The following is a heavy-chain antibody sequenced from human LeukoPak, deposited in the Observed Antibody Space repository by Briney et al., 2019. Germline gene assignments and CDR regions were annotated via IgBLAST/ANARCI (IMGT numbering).Heavy chain of an antibody. J-gene: IGHJ4*02. CDR1: GGSFSGYY. CDR2: INHGGST. D-gene: IGHD3-10*01. CDR3: ARGPYASGSYLFGYYFDY. V-gene: IGHV4-34*01. Sequence: SETLSLTCAVYGGSFSGYYWSWIRQPPGKGLEWIGEINHGGSTNYNPSLKSRVTISVDTSKNQFSLKLSSVTAEDTAVYYCARGPYASGSYLFGYYFDYWGQGTLVTVSS.